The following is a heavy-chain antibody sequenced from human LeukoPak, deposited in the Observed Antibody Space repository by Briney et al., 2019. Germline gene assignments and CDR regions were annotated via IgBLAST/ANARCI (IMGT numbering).Heavy chain of an antibody. D-gene: IGHD2-21*01. CDR2: INPNSGGT. CDR1: GYTFTGYY. J-gene: IGHJ3*02. CDR3: ARFYSDDAFDI. V-gene: IGHV1-2*04. Sequence: ASVKVSCKASGYTFTGYYMHWVRQAPGQGLEWMGWINPNSGGTNYAQKFQGWVTMTRDTSISAAYMELSRLRSDDTAVYYCARFYSDDAFDIWGQGTMVTVSS.